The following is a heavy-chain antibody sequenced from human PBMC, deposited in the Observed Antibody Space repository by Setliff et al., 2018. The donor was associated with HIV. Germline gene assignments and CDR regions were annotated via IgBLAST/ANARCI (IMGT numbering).Heavy chain of an antibody. CDR1: GYTFNDYG. V-gene: IGHV1-18*01. CDR2: ISGHNGYT. J-gene: IGHJ4*02. CDR3: VRHSGQEHLATPVDY. D-gene: IGHD3-10*01. Sequence: EASVKVSCKASGYTFNDYGISWVRQAPGHGLEWMGWISGHNGYTNYAQKVQDRVTMTTDTSTSTAYMEWRGLRSDDTAVYYCVRHSGQEHLATPVDYWGQGTPVTVSS.